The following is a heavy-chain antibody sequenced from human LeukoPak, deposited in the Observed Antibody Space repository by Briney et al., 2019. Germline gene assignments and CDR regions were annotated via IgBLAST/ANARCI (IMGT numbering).Heavy chain of an antibody. CDR1: GYTFTSYW. CDR3: ARRQGCSSSSCPPDS. CDR2: IYPGDSDT. D-gene: IGHD2-15*01. J-gene: IGHJ4*02. Sequence: GESLKISCKGSGYTFTSYWVGWVRQIPGKGLEWMGIIYPGDSDTRYSPSFQGQVTMSADKSINTAYLQWSSLKASDTSMYYCARRQGCSSSSCPPDSWGQGTLVTVCS. V-gene: IGHV5-51*01.